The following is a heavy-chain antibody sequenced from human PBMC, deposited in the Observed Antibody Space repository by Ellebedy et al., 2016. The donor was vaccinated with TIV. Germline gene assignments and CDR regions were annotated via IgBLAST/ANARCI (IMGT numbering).Heavy chain of an antibody. CDR1: GYTFTGYY. D-gene: IGHD2-2*01. CDR3: ARSVWDRMTVVPAAIGYFDL. CDR2: ISAYNGNT. V-gene: IGHV1-18*04. J-gene: IGHJ2*01. Sequence: ASVKVSCXASGYTFTGYYMHWVRQAPGQGLEWMGWISAYNGNTNYAQKLQGRVTMTTDTSTSTAYMELRSLRSDDTAVYYCARSVWDRMTVVPAAIGYFDLWGRGTLVTVSS.